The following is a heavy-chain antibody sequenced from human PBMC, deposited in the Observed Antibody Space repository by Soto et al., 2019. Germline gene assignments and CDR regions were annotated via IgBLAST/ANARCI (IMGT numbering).Heavy chain of an antibody. V-gene: IGHV4-4*02. Sequence: KSSETLSLTCAVSGGSISSSNWWSWVRQPPGKGLEWIGEIYHSGSTNYNPSLKSRVTISVDKSKNQFSLKLSSVTAADTAVYYCARDTAVAGDSYYFDYWGQGTLVTVSS. D-gene: IGHD6-19*01. J-gene: IGHJ4*02. CDR2: IYHSGST. CDR3: ARDTAVAGDSYYFDY. CDR1: GGSISSSNW.